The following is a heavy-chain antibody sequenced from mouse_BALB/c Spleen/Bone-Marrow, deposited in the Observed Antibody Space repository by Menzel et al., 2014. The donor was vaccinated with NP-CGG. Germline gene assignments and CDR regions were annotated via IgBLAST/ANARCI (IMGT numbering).Heavy chain of an antibody. D-gene: IGHD1-2*01. J-gene: IGHJ2*01. CDR2: INPSNGRT. CDR1: GYTFTRYW. CDR3: AREAYYGPDY. Sequence: LQESGAELVKPGASVKLSRKASGYTFTRYWMEWVKQRPGQGLEWIGEINPSNGRTNYNEKFKSKATLTVDKSSSTAYMQLSSLTSEDSAVYYCAREAYYGPDYWGQGTTLTVSS. V-gene: IGHV1S81*02.